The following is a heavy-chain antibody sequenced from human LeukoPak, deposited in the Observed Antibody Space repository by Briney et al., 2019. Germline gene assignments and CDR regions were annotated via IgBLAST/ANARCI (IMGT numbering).Heavy chain of an antibody. Sequence: ASETLSLTCTVSGGSISSYYWSWIRQPPGKGLEWIGNIYYSGSTYYNASLQSRVTISIDTSKNQFSLRLNSVTAADTAMYYCAKSGGYGLIDYWGQGTLVTVSS. CDR1: GGSISSYY. V-gene: IGHV4-59*04. D-gene: IGHD1-26*01. J-gene: IGHJ4*02. CDR2: IYYSGST. CDR3: AKSGGYGLIDY.